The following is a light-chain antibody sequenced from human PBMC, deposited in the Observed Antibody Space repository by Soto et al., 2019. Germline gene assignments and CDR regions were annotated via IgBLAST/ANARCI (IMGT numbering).Light chain of an antibody. J-gene: IGLJ2*01. Sequence: QSALTKPAFVPGSPGQSITISCTGTSSDVGGYNYVSWYQQHPGKAPKLMIYEVSNRPSGVSNRFSGSKSGNTASLTISGLQAEDEADYYCSSYTSSSTYVVFGGGTKLTVL. CDR2: EVS. CDR1: SSDVGGYNY. CDR3: SSYTSSSTYVV. V-gene: IGLV2-14*01.